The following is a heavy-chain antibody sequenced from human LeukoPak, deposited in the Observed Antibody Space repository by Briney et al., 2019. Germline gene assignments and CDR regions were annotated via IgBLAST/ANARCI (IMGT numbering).Heavy chain of an antibody. CDR3: ATETDDY. J-gene: IGHJ4*02. Sequence: GGSLRLSCAASGFTLSSNYMSWVRQAPGKGLEWVSVIYTGGGTYYADSVKGRFTISRDNSKNTVYLQMNSLRAEDTAVYYCATETDDYWGQGTLVTVSS. CDR1: GFTLSSNY. CDR2: IYTGGGT. D-gene: IGHD2-21*02. V-gene: IGHV3-66*01.